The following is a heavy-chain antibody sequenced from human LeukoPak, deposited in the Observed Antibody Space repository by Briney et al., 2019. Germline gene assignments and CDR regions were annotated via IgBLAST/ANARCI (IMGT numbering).Heavy chain of an antibody. CDR2: IKVDGTEK. D-gene: IGHD3-22*01. V-gene: IGHV3-7*02. CDR3: ATERGITMIVVAPDFDY. J-gene: IGHJ4*02. CDR1: GFSFSAYW. Sequence: GESLRLSCAASGFSFSAYWMSWVRQAPGKGLEWVANIKVDGTEKYYVDSVKGRFTISRDNSKNTLYLQMNSLRAEDTAVYYCATERGITMIVVAPDFDYWGQGTLVTVSS.